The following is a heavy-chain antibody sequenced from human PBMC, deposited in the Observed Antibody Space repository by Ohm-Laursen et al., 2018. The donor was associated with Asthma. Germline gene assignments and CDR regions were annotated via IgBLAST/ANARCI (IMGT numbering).Heavy chain of an antibody. CDR2: IYNSGGT. J-gene: IGHJ6*02. D-gene: IGHD3-22*01. V-gene: IGHV4-59*01. CDR3: ARDQPYYDSSGYYFNYYYGMDV. CDR1: GGSISSYY. Sequence: GTLSLTCTVSGGSISSYYWSWIRQPPGKGLEWIGYIYNSGGTNYSPSLKSRVTISVDTSKNQFSLKLSSVTAADTAVYYCARDQPYYDSSGYYFNYYYGMDVWGQGTTVTVSS.